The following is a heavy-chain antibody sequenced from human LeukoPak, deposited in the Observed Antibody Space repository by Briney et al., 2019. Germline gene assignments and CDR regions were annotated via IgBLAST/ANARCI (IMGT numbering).Heavy chain of an antibody. CDR1: GCTFSNHW. J-gene: IGHJ4*02. V-gene: IGHV3-74*01. CDR3: AREIAVSGNYFDY. Sequence: DASLTLSCAVSGCTFSNHWKNWVRQAQGKGLVWVSRINSDMSSTNDADSVKGRFTISRDKAKNTLYLQMNSLRAEDTAVYYCAREIAVSGNYFDYWGQGTLVTVSS. D-gene: IGHD6-19*01. CDR2: INSDMSST.